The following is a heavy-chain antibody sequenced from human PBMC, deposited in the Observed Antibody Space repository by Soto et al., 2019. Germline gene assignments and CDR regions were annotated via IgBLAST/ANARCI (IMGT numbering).Heavy chain of an antibody. J-gene: IGHJ4*02. V-gene: IGHV1-18*01. CDR3: ARGRYGDY. Sequence: QVHLVQSGAEVKKPGASVKVSCKGSGYSFTSYGITWVRQAPGQGLEWMGWISAHNGNTDYVQKLQGRFTVTRDTSPSTAYMELRSLRSDDTAVYYCARGRYGDYWGQGALVTVSS. CDR2: ISAHNGNT. D-gene: IGHD1-1*01. CDR1: GYSFTSYG.